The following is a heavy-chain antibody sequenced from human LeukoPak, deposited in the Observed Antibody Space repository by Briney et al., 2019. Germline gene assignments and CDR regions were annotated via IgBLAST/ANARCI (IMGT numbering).Heavy chain of an antibody. J-gene: IGHJ2*01. CDR1: GGSISSYY. CDR2: IYTSGST. D-gene: IGHD6-13*01. Sequence: SETLSLTCTVSGGSISSYYWTWIRQPAGKGLEWIGRIYTSGSTNYNPSLKSRVTISVDTSKNQFSLKLSSVTAADTAVYYCARDPSSSSWSPWYFDLWGRGTLVTVSS. CDR3: ARDPSSSSWSPWYFDL. V-gene: IGHV4-4*07.